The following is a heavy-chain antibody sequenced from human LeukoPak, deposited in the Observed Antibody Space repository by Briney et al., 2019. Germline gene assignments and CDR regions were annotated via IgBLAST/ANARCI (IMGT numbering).Heavy chain of an antibody. J-gene: IGHJ4*02. CDR2: ISSSGSTI. CDR3: ARVAAAGTYYFDS. Sequence: GGSLRLSCAASGFSFSTYEMSWVRQAPGKGLEWVSYISSSGSTIYYADSVKGRFTISRDNAKNSLYLQMNSLRAEDTAVYYCARVAAAGTYYFDSWGQGALVTVSS. V-gene: IGHV3-48*03. CDR1: GFSFSTYE. D-gene: IGHD6-13*01.